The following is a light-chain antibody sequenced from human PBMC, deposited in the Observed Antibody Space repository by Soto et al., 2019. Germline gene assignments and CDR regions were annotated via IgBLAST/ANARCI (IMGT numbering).Light chain of an antibody. V-gene: IGKV3-15*01. CDR1: QSVSSN. J-gene: IGKJ1*01. CDR2: GAS. Sequence: EIVMTQSPGTLSVSPGERATLSCRASQSVSSNLAWYQQKPGQAPRLLIYGASTRATGIPARCSGSGSGTEFTLTISSLQSEDFAVYYCQQYNNWPPWTFGQGTKVEFK. CDR3: QQYNNWPPWT.